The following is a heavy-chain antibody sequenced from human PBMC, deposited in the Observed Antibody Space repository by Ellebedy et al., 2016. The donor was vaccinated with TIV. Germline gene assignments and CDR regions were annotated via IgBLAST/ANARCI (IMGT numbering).Heavy chain of an antibody. CDR2: ISSSSSYI. Sequence: GGSLRLSXAASGFTFSSYSMNWVRQAPGKGLEWVSSISSSSSYIYYADSVKGRFTISRDNAKNSLYLQMNSLSAEDTAVYYCAGFWNSFYNYWGQGTLVTVSS. CDR1: GFTFSSYS. V-gene: IGHV3-21*01. J-gene: IGHJ4*02. CDR3: AGFWNSFYNY. D-gene: IGHD3-3*01.